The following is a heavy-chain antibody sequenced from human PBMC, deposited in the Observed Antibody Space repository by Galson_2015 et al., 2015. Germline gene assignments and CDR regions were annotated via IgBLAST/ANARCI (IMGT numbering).Heavy chain of an antibody. CDR1: GYTFTSYY. J-gene: IGHJ4*02. Sequence: SVKVSCKASGYTFTSYYMHWVRQAPGQGLEWMGIINPSGGSTSYAQKFQGRVTMTRDTSTSTVYMELSSLRSEDTAVYYCARAFPQQWLAKPARPLDYWGQGTLVTVSS. V-gene: IGHV1-46*01. CDR3: ARAFPQQWLAKPARPLDY. D-gene: IGHD6-19*01. CDR2: INPSGGST.